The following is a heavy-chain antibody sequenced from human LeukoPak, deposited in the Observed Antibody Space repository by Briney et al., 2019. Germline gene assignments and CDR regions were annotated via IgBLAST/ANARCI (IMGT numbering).Heavy chain of an antibody. CDR1: GGSISSSVYY. V-gene: IGHV4-39*01. Sequence: SETLSLTCTVSGGSISSSVYYWGWIRQPPGKGLEWIGSIYHSGSTYHKPSLKSRVTISVDTSKNQFSLKLNSVTAADTAVYYCARHDYIWGSYRRFDPWGQGTLVTVSS. CDR3: ARHDYIWGSYRRFDP. D-gene: IGHD3-16*02. J-gene: IGHJ5*02. CDR2: IYHSGST.